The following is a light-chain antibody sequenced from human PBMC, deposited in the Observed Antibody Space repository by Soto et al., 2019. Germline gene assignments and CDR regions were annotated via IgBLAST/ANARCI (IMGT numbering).Light chain of an antibody. J-gene: IGKJ1*01. CDR1: QSVSSGS. V-gene: IGKV3-20*01. CDR2: AAS. Sequence: EIVLTQSPGTLSLSPGERATLSCRASQSVSSGSLAWYQQKPGQAPRLLIYAASARATGIPDRFSGSGSGTDFTLTVSRLEPEDFAVYYCQQYHNSTRTFGQGTKVDIK. CDR3: QQYHNSTRT.